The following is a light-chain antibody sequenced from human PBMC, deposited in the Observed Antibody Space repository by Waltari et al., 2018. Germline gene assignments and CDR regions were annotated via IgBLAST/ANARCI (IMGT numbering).Light chain of an antibody. V-gene: IGLV2-11*01. CDR1: SSDVGGYNY. CDR2: EIT. CDR3: CSYAGSYTFGV. Sequence: QSALTQPRSVSGSPGQSVTISCTGTSSDVGGYNYVSWYQQPPGKAPKLTIYEITKRPPGVPDRFSGSKSGNTGSLTISGLQAEDEADYYCCSYAGSYTFGVFGGGTKVTVL. J-gene: IGLJ2*01.